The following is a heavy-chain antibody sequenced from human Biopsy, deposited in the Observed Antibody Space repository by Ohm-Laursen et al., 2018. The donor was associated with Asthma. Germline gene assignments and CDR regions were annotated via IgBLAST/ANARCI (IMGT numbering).Heavy chain of an antibody. D-gene: IGHD3-16*02. CDR3: ARDLHPTNHLGELSEGFDY. Sequence: SSLRLSCAASGFTFSSYAMHWVRQAPGKGLEWVAVISYDGSNKYYADSVKGRFTISRDNSKNTLYLQMNSLRAEDTAVNYCARDLHPTNHLGELSEGFDYWGQGTLVTVSS. CDR1: GFTFSSYA. CDR2: ISYDGSNK. J-gene: IGHJ4*02. V-gene: IGHV3-30-3*01.